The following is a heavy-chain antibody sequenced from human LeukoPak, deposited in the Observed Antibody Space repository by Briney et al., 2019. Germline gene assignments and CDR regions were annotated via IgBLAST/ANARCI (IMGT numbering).Heavy chain of an antibody. CDR3: ARDTMVRGNMDV. J-gene: IGHJ6*03. Sequence: SETLSLTCAVYGGSFSGYYWSWIRQPPGKGLEWIGEINHSGSTNYNPSLKSRVTISVDTSKNQFSLKLSSVTAADTAVYYCARDTMVRGNMDVWGKGTTVTVSS. CDR2: INHSGST. V-gene: IGHV4-34*01. D-gene: IGHD3-10*01. CDR1: GGSFSGYY.